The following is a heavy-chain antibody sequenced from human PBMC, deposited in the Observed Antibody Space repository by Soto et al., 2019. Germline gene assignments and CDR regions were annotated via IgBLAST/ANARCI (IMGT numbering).Heavy chain of an antibody. D-gene: IGHD3-16*01. CDR2: IDPRSGDT. V-gene: IGHV1-2*06. J-gene: IGHJ5*02. Sequence: PVDVSSQASGYTFDCRPIQFLPQDPGQRLEWMGRIDPRSGDTSFAQTSRGRVTMTRDTSTDTVYMELTRLTSDDTAMYYCARKHLRDYIRWSLDPWGQGTLVNVSS. CDR1: GYTFDCRP. CDR3: ARKHLRDYIRWSLDP.